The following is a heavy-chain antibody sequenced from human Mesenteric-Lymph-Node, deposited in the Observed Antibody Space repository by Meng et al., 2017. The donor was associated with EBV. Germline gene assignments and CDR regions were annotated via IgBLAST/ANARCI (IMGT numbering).Heavy chain of an antibody. D-gene: IGHD2/OR15-2a*01. CDR3: ARVSGPYYSPWFDP. CDR1: GDSVSSTRCY. Sequence: QVAREGPGPGLVKPSGTLSLTCTVSGDSVSSTRCYWSWIRQPPGRGLEWIGYIFNSGSTNYNPSLRSRATTSVDTSRNQFSLTLNSVTAADTAVYYCARVSGPYYSPWFDPWGQGSLVTVSS. J-gene: IGHJ5*02. V-gene: IGHV4-61*01. CDR2: IFNSGST.